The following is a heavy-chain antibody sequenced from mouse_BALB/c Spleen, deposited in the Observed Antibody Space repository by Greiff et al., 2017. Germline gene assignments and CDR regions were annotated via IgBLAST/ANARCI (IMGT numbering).Heavy chain of an antibody. CDR1: GYAFTNYL. Sequence: VKLMESGAELVRPGTSVKVSCKASGYAFTNYLIEWVKQRPGQGLEWIGVINPGSGGTNYNEKFKGKATLTADKSSSTAYMQLSSLTSDDSAVYFCARSGGYEDYYAMDYWGQGTSVTVSS. CDR3: ARSGGYEDYYAMDY. D-gene: IGHD2-2*01. CDR2: INPGSGGT. V-gene: IGHV1-54*01. J-gene: IGHJ4*01.